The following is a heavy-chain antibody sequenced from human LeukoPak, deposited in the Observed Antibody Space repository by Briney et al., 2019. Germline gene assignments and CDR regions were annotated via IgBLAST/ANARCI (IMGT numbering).Heavy chain of an antibody. CDR3: ASGEYTYGFPPFDY. CDR1: GGSISSSSYY. D-gene: IGHD5-18*01. V-gene: IGHV4-39*01. Sequence: NTSETLSLTCTVSGGSISSSSYYWYWIRHPPGKGLEWIGSIYYSGSTYYNPSLKSRVTISVDTSKNQFSLKLNSVTAADTAVFYCASGEYTYGFPPFDYWGQGTLVTVSS. J-gene: IGHJ4*02. CDR2: IYYSGST.